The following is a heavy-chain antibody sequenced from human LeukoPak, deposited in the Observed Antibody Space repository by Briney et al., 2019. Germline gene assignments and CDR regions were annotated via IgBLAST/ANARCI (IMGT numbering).Heavy chain of an antibody. V-gene: IGHV3-30*18. D-gene: IGHD3-16*02. CDR1: VFRFRDYA. CDR2: ISGDGSHQ. CDR3: AKEDYRHSQIDY. Sequence: PGVSLGLSCAASVFRFRDYAIHGVRQAPGKGLQWLAVISGDGSHQYYGDSVGDRFTISRDNSKNMVYLQMNRLSTEDTALYYCAKEDYRHSQIDYWGHGPLVTVS. J-gene: IGHJ4*01.